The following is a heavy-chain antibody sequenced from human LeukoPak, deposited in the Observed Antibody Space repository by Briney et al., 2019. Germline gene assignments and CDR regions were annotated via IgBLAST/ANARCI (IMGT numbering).Heavy chain of an antibody. CDR1: GGSISSYY. D-gene: IGHD3-9*01. CDR3: ARSVRDDILTGFDY. Sequence: SETLSLTCTVSGGSISSYYWSWIRQPPGKGLEWIGYIYYSGSTNYNPSLKSRVTISVDTSKNQFSPKLSSVTAADTAVYYCARSVRDDILTGFDYWGQGTLVTVSS. V-gene: IGHV4-59*01. CDR2: IYYSGST. J-gene: IGHJ4*02.